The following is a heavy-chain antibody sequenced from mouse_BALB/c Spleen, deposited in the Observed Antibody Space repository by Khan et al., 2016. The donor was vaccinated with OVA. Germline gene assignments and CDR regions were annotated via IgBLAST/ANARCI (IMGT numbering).Heavy chain of an antibody. CDR3: GRGGGNSRYWYFDV. CDR1: GYTFTSYW. Sequence: QVQLQQPGAELVRPGASVKLSCKASGYTFTSYWMNWVKQRPGQGLEWIGMIDPSDSETHYNQMLKDKATLTVDKSYSTAYMQLGSMTSEDSAVYYFGRGGGNSRYWYFDVWGAGTTVTVSS. D-gene: IGHD2-1*01. V-gene: IGHV1-61*01. CDR2: IDPSDSET. J-gene: IGHJ1*01.